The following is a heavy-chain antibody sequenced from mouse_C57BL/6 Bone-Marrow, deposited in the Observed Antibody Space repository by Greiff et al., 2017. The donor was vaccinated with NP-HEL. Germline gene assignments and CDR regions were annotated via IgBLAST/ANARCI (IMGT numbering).Heavy chain of an antibody. CDR3: ARRGQLRLRRYFDY. Sequence: EVQGVESGGGLVQPGESLKLSCESNEYEFPSHDMSWVRKTPEKRLELVAAINSDGGSTYYPDTMERRFIISRDNTKKTLYLQMSSLRSEDTALYYCARRGQLRLRRYFDYWGQGTTLTVSS. V-gene: IGHV5-2*01. CDR1: EYEFPSHD. J-gene: IGHJ2*01. D-gene: IGHD3-2*02. CDR2: INSDGGST.